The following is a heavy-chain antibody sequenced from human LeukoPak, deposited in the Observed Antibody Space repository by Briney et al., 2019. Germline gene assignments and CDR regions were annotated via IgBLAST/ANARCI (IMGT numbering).Heavy chain of an antibody. CDR1: GGSFSGYY. J-gene: IGHJ4*02. CDR3: ARGARGSSLVY. Sequence: PSETLSLTCAVYGGSFSGYYWSWIRQPPGKGLEWIGEINHSGSTNYNPSLKSRVTISVDTSKNQFSLKLSSVTAADTAVYYCARGARGSSLVYWGQGTLVTVSS. V-gene: IGHV4-34*01. D-gene: IGHD6-13*01. CDR2: INHSGST.